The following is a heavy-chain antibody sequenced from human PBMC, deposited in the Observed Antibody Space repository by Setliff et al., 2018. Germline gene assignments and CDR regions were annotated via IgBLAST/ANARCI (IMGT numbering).Heavy chain of an antibody. CDR1: GYVFTSYY. Sequence: ASVKVSCKASGYVFTSYYIHWVRQAPGQGLEWMGLFNPSGGSTKYAEKFQGRVTLTRDTSASTVYMELSSLRSEDTAVYYCVRSSAPQVVLAADFDFWGQGTPVTVSS. CDR3: VRSSAPQVVLAADFDF. J-gene: IGHJ4*02. D-gene: IGHD6-19*01. V-gene: IGHV1-46*01. CDR2: FNPSGGST.